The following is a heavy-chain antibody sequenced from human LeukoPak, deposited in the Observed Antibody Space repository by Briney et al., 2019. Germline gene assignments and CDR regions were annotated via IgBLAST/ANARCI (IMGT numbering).Heavy chain of an antibody. CDR2: ISSSSSYT. D-gene: IGHD3-22*01. CDR3: ARGGITMIVVAIQ. Sequence: PGGSLRLSCAASGFTFSDYYMSWIRLAPGKGLEWVSYISSSSSYTNYADSVKGRFTISRDNAKNSLYLQMNSLRAEDTAVYYCARGGITMIVVAIQWGQGTLVTVSS. J-gene: IGHJ4*02. CDR1: GFTFSDYY. V-gene: IGHV3-11*06.